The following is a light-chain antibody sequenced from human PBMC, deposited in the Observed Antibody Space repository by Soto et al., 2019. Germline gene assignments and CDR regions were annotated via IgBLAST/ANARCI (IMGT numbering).Light chain of an antibody. CDR3: TSYAGSNIWV. CDR1: SSDVGAYNY. V-gene: IGLV2-8*01. Sequence: QSALTQPPSASGSPGQSVTISCTGTSSDVGAYNYVSWYQQYPGKAPKLMIYEVNKRPSGVPDRFSGSKSGKTASLTVSGLAAEDGAYYHCTSYAGSNIWVFGGGTKVTVL. J-gene: IGLJ3*02. CDR2: EVN.